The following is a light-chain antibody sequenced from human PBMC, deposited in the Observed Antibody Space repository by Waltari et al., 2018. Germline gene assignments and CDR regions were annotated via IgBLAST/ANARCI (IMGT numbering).Light chain of an antibody. V-gene: IGKV2D-29*02. CDR1: QSLLHSAGKTY. J-gene: IGKJ4*01. CDR3: MQSIQLPLT. CDR2: EVS. Sequence: DSVMTQTPPSLSVTAGQPASITCKSSQSLLHSAGKTYLYCYLQKPGQFPQLLIYEVSNRCSGVPDRFSGSGSGTDFTLKSSRVEAEDVGVYYCMQSIQLPLTFGGGTKVEIK.